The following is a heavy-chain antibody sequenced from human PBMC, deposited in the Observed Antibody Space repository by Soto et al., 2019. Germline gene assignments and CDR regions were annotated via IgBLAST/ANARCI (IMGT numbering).Heavy chain of an antibody. CDR3: ARVLGGDPFYGMDV. Sequence: PSETLSLTCTVSGNSITSYYWSWIRQPPGKGLEWIGYIYHAGSTNYNPSLKSRVTVSEDTSKNQLSLKLTSVTAADTAVYYCARVLGGDPFYGMDVWGQGTTVTAP. D-gene: IGHD2-21*02. V-gene: IGHV4-59*01. CDR1: GNSITSYY. CDR2: IYHAGST. J-gene: IGHJ6*02.